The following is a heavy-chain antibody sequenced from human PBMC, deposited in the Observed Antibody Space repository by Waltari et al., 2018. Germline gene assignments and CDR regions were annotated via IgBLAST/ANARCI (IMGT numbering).Heavy chain of an antibody. CDR2: ISGSGGST. V-gene: IGHV3-23*01. D-gene: IGHD3-22*01. Sequence: EVQLLESGGGLVQPGGSLRLSCAASGFTFSSYAMSWVRQAPGKGLEWSSAISGSGGSTYYADSVKGRFTISRDNSKNTLYLQMNSLRAEDTAVYYCAKGGYYDSSGYLFFYYYYYGMDVWGQGTTVTVSS. J-gene: IGHJ6*02. CDR3: AKGGYYDSSGYLFFYYYYYGMDV. CDR1: GFTFSSYA.